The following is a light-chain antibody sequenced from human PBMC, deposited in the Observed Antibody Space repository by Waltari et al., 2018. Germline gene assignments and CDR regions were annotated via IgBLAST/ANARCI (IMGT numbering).Light chain of an antibody. J-gene: IGKJ2*03. Sequence: EMVMTQSPASLSVSPGGTATLSCRASQSVRTKLAWYQQKPGQAPRLLIYGASTRATGSPARFSGSGSGTEFTLTISSLQSEDFAVYYCQQYDQWPPGMYSFGQGTKLEIK. CDR3: QQYDQWPPGMYS. CDR1: QSVRTK. V-gene: IGKV3-15*01. CDR2: GAS.